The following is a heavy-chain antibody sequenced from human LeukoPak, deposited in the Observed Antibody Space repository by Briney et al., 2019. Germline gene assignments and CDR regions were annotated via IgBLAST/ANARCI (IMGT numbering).Heavy chain of an antibody. CDR3: VKARKVGANTAFDY. D-gene: IGHD1-26*01. CDR2: ISGSGSRT. Sequence: GGSLRLSCAASGFSFAGYDMSWVRQAPGKGLEWVSGISGSGSRTYHADSVKGRFTISRDNSKNTVYVQMSSLRAEDTAVYYCVKARKVGANTAFDYWGQGTLVTVSS. V-gene: IGHV3-23*01. CDR1: GFSFAGYD. J-gene: IGHJ4*02.